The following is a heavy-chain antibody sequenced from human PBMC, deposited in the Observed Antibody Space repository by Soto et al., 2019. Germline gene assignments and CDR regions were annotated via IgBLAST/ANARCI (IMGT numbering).Heavy chain of an antibody. D-gene: IGHD3-9*01. CDR3: ARQLRLRYFDLLLREYDYYYGMDV. CDR1: GYSFTSYW. Sequence: GESLKISCKGSGYSFTSYWIGWVRQMPGKGLEWMGIIYPGDSDTRYSPSFQGQVTISADKSISTAYLQWSSLKASDTAMYYCARQLRLRYFDLLLREYDYYYGMDVWGQGTTVTVSS. J-gene: IGHJ6*02. V-gene: IGHV5-51*01. CDR2: IYPGDSDT.